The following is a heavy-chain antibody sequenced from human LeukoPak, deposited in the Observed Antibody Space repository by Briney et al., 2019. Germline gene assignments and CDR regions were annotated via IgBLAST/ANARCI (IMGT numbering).Heavy chain of an antibody. CDR2: IYYSGST. J-gene: IGHJ4*02. D-gene: IGHD5-18*01. V-gene: IGHV4-59*01. Sequence: PSETLSLTCTVSGGSISSYYWSWIRQPPGKGLEWIGYIYYSGSTNYNPSLKSRVTISVDTSKNQFSLKLSSVTAADTAVYYCARVVDTAMVKPHFDYWGQGTLVTVSS. CDR3: ARVVDTAMVKPHFDY. CDR1: GGSISSYY.